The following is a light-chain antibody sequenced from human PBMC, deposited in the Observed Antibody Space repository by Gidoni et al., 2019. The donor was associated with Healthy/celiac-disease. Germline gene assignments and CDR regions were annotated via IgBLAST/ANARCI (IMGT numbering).Light chain of an antibody. V-gene: IGKV4-1*01. J-gene: IGKJ4*01. Sequence: IVMTQSPDSLAGSLGERATINCKSSQSVLYSSNNKNYLAWYQQKPGQPPKLLIYWASTRESGVPVRFSGSGSGTDFTLTISSLQAEDVAVYYCQQYYSTPVTFGGGTKVEIK. CDR2: WAS. CDR3: QQYYSTPVT. CDR1: QSVLYSSNNKNY.